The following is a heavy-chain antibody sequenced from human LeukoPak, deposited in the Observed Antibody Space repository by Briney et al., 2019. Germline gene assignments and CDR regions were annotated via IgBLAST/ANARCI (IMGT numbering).Heavy chain of an antibody. D-gene: IGHD2-15*01. CDR1: GFTFSGSA. CDR2: IRSTANGYAT. J-gene: IGHJ4*02. CDR3: AKDRQLGYCSGGTCYRHLDY. Sequence: PGGSLRLSCAASGFTFSGSALHWVRQASGKGLEWVGRIRSTANGYATAYAASVKGRFTISRDNSKNTLYVQMNSLRAEDTAVYYCAKDRQLGYCSGGTCYRHLDYWGQGTLVTVSS. V-gene: IGHV3-73*01.